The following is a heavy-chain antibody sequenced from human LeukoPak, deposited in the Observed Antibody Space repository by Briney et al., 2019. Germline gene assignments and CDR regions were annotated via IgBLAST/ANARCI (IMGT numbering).Heavy chain of an antibody. D-gene: IGHD2-2*01. Sequence: ASVKVSCKASGYTFTGYYMHWVRQAPGQGLEWMGWINPNSGGTNYAQKFQGRVTMTRDTSISTAYMELSRLRSDDTAVYYCARWMEVVPAAYFDYWGQGTLVTVSS. CDR1: GYTFTGYY. J-gene: IGHJ4*02. CDR2: INPNSGGT. V-gene: IGHV1-2*02. CDR3: ARWMEVVPAAYFDY.